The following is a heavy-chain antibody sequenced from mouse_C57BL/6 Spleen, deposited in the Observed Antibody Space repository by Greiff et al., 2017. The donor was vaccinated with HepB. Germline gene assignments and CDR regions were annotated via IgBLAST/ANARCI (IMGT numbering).Heavy chain of an antibody. CDR2: IYPGDGDT. Sequence: VQLQQSGAELVKPGASVKISCKASGYAFSSYWMNWVKQRPGKGLEWIGQIYPGDGDTNYNGKFKGKATLTADKSSSTAYMQLSSLTSEDSAVYFCARSYSAWYEGFDYWGQGTTLTVSS. D-gene: IGHD2-14*01. CDR3: ARSYSAWYEGFDY. J-gene: IGHJ2*01. CDR1: GYAFSSYW. V-gene: IGHV1-80*01.